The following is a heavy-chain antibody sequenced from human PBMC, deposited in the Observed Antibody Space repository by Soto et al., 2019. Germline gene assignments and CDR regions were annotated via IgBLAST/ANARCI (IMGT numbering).Heavy chain of an antibody. V-gene: IGHV1-18*01. CDR2: ISAYNGNT. CDR3: ARAPMVRGVISPNFDY. Sequence: ASVKVSCKASGYTFTSYGISWVRQAPGQGLEWMGWISAYNGNTNYAQKLQGRVTMTTDTSTSTAYMELRSLRSDDTAVYYCARAPMVRGVISPNFDYWGQGTLVTVSS. D-gene: IGHD3-10*01. CDR1: GYTFTSYG. J-gene: IGHJ4*02.